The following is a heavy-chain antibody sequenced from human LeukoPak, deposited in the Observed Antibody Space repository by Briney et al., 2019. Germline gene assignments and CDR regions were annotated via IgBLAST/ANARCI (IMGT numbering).Heavy chain of an antibody. CDR3: ARDSYFGDGDY. D-gene: IGHD4-17*01. CDR2: IKQDGSEK. V-gene: IGHV3-7*03. CDR1: GFTFSSYW. J-gene: IGHJ4*02. Sequence: PGGSLRLSCVASGFTFSSYWMIWVRQAPGKGLEWVANIKQDGSEKYYVDSVKGRFTISRDNRKNSLYLQMNSLRADDTAVYYCARDSYFGDGDYWGQGTLVTVSS.